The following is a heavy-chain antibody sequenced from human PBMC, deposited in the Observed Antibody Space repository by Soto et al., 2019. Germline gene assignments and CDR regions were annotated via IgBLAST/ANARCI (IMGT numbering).Heavy chain of an antibody. CDR2: TYYRSKWYI. V-gene: IGHV6-1*01. D-gene: IGHD3-10*01. CDR1: GATVSGNRAA. CDR3: ATGMLIRGHHYYMDV. J-gene: IGHJ6*03. Sequence: SKHLSLTCVISGATVSGNRAAWKCIRHSSSRGLGWLGSTYYRSKWYIEYAPSVTGRMTINPDTSKNQFSLQLNSVTPEDTAVYYCATGMLIRGHHYYMDVWGQGTSVTVSS.